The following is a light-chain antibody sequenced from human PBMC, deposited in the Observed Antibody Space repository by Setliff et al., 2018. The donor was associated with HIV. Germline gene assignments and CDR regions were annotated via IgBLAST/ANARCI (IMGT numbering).Light chain of an antibody. CDR3: SSYTTTTIVV. CDR2: EVS. J-gene: IGLJ2*01. CDR1: NSDVGGYHY. Sequence: QSALTQPASVSGSPGQSITISCTGTNSDVGGYHYVSWYQQHPGKAPKLMIYEVSNRPSGVSNRFSGSKSGNTASLTISGLQAGDEADYYCSSYTTTTIVVFGGGTKVTVL. V-gene: IGLV2-14*01.